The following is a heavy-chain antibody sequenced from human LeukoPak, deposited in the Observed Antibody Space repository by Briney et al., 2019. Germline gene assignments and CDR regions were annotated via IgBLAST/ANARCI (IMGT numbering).Heavy chain of an antibody. J-gene: IGHJ3*02. Sequence: SETLSLTCAVYGGSFSGYYWSWIRQPPGKGLEWIGEINHSGSTNYNPSLKSRVTISVDTSKNQFSLKLSSVTAADTAVYYCARELNSGSYIAFDIWGQGTMVTVSS. CDR1: GGSFSGYY. CDR3: ARELNSGSYIAFDI. V-gene: IGHV4-34*01. D-gene: IGHD1-26*01. CDR2: INHSGST.